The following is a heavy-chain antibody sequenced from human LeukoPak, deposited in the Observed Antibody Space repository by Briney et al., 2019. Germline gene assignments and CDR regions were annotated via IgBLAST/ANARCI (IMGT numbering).Heavy chain of an antibody. V-gene: IGHV1-8*03. CDR1: GCTFTSYY. J-gene: IGHJ6*03. Sequence: ASVKVSCKASGCTFTSYYMHWVRQAPGQGLEWMGIINPNSGNTGYAQKFQGRVTITRNTSISTAYMELSSLRSEDTAVYYCARGLADFWSGYSPWNEYYYYYMDVWGKGTTVTVSS. CDR2: INPNSGNT. CDR3: ARGLADFWSGYSPWNEYYYYYMDV. D-gene: IGHD3-3*01.